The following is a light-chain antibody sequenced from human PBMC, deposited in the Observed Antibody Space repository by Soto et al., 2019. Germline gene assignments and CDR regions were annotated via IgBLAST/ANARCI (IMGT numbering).Light chain of an antibody. J-gene: IGLJ1*01. Sequence: QSALTQPPSVSGAPGQRVTISCTGSTSNIGARYDVQWYQQLPGTAPKLLIFGNYNRPSGVPDRFSASKSGTSASLAITGLQAEDEADYYCQSYDSSLSGYVFGTGTKLTVL. V-gene: IGLV1-40*01. CDR3: QSYDSSLSGYV. CDR2: GNY. CDR1: TSNIGARYD.